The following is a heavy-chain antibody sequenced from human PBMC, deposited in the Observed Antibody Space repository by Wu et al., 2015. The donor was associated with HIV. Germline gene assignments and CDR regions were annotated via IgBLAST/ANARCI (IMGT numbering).Heavy chain of an antibody. CDR1: GDTFTGYY. CDR2: TNPTDGRS. D-gene: IGHD4-11*01. V-gene: IGHV1-2*02. CDR3: TRGTRNYLFDY. Sequence: QVQLVQSGGEVKKPGASVKVSCKASGDTFTGYYVHWVRQAPGQGLEWMGWTNPTDGRSNFARKFKDRVTMTTDTSINTAYMELTRLRSDDTALYYCTRGTRNYLFDYWGQGTLVTVSS. J-gene: IGHJ4*02.